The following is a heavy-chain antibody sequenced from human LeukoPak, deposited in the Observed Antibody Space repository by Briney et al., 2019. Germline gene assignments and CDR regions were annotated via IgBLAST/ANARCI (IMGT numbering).Heavy chain of an antibody. CDR1: GFTFSSYG. CDR3: ARDMCSSTSCYGDYYYGMEV. J-gene: IGHJ6*04. D-gene: IGHD2-2*01. Sequence: PGGSLRLSCAASGFTFSSYGMPWVRQAPGKGLEWVAVIWYDGSNKYYADSVKGRFTISRGNSKNTLYLQMNSLRAEDTAVYYCARDMCSSTSCYGDYYYGMEVWGKGTTVTASS. CDR2: IWYDGSNK. V-gene: IGHV3-33*01.